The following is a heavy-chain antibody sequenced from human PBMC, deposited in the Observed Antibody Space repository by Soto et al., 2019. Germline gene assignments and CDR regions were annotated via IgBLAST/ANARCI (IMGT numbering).Heavy chain of an antibody. D-gene: IGHD6-13*01. V-gene: IGHV3-23*01. Sequence: GGSLRLSCAASGFAFSTYAMTWVRQAPGKGLEWVSVISGSGGSSYYAASVKGRFTISRDNSKNTLFLQMNGLRAEDTAVYYCAKVTKRAAAGRYEYYKYGMDVWGQGTTVTVSS. CDR3: AKVTKRAAAGRYEYYKYGMDV. CDR2: ISGSGGSS. J-gene: IGHJ6*02. CDR1: GFAFSTYA.